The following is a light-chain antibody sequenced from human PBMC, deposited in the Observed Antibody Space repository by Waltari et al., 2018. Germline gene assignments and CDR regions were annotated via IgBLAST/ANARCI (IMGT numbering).Light chain of an antibody. J-gene: IGKJ2*01. CDR2: AAS. CDR1: QDVSNW. V-gene: IGKV1-12*01. Sequence: DIQMTQSPSSVSASVVDHVTITCRASQDVSNWLAWYQQKPGEAPKFLIYAASSLQRGVPSRFSGSGSGTDFTLTISSLQPDDFATYYCQQANTFPYTFGQGTKVEIK. CDR3: QQANTFPYT.